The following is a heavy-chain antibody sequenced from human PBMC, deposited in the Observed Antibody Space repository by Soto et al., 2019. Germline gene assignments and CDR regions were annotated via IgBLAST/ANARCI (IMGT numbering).Heavy chain of an antibody. CDR3: ATQDFESGRSHLDY. D-gene: IGHD3-10*01. Sequence: QVQVVQSGAEVKRPGASVKASCKASGYTFTHYAIHWVRQAPGQRPELMGWINAANGHTKYSQTFQGRVTLTRDTSATTAYMELSSLSSEDTAVYYCATQDFESGRSHLDYWGQGTLVTVSS. CDR1: GYTFTHYA. V-gene: IGHV1-3*01. J-gene: IGHJ4*02. CDR2: INAANGHT.